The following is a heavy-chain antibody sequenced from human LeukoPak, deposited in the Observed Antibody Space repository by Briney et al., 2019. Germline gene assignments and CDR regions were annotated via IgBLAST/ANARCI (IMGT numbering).Heavy chain of an antibody. D-gene: IGHD3-10*01. V-gene: IGHV3-30*04. CDR2: ISNDGRNT. J-gene: IGHJ4*02. Sequence: GGSLRLSCAASGFTFSTYGMHRVRQAPGKGLEWVTVISNDGRNTYYADSVKGRFTISRDNSKNTLYLQMNSLRAEDTAVYYCARDLVYGDSFDYWGQGTLVTVSS. CDR3: ARDLVYGDSFDY. CDR1: GFTFSTYG.